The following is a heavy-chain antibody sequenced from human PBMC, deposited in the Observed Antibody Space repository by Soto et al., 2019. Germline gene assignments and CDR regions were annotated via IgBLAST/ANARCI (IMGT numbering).Heavy chain of an antibody. CDR2: INAGNGNT. J-gene: IGHJ4*02. CDR1: GYTFTSYA. D-gene: IGHD6-13*01. Sequence: QVQLVQSGAEVKKPGASVKVSCKASGYTFTSYAMHWVRQAPGQRLEWMGWINAGNGNTKYSQKFQGRVTITRDTSASTAYMELSSLRSEDTAVYYCARKVAAAGYYFDYWGQGTLVTVSS. CDR3: ARKVAAAGYYFDY. V-gene: IGHV1-3*01.